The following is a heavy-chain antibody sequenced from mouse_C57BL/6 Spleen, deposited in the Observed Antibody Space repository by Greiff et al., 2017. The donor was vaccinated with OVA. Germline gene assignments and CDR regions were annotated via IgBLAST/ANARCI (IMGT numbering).Heavy chain of an antibody. Sequence: QVQLQQSGAELMKPRASVKISCKASGYAFSSYWMNWVKQRPGKGLEWIGQIYPGDGDTNYNGKFKGKATLTADKSSSTAYMQLSSLTSEDSAVYFCARSGDYDAWFAYWGQGTLVTVSA. CDR1: GYAFSSYW. CDR3: ARSGDYDAWFAY. V-gene: IGHV1-80*01. D-gene: IGHD2-4*01. J-gene: IGHJ3*01. CDR2: IYPGDGDT.